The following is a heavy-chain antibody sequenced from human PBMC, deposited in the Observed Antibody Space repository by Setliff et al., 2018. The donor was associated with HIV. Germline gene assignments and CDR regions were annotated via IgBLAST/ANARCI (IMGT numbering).Heavy chain of an antibody. CDR1: GLTFSSYG. CDR2: VWYNGDNK. V-gene: IGHV3-33*08. J-gene: IGHJ4*02. Sequence: GGSLRLSCAASGLTFSSYGMHWVRQAPGKGLEWVAGVWYNGDNKYYEDSVKGRFTISRDNSKNTVHLEMNSLRVEDTAVYYCVKWNYPNSWGQGTLVTVSS. CDR3: VKWNYPNS. D-gene: IGHD1-7*01.